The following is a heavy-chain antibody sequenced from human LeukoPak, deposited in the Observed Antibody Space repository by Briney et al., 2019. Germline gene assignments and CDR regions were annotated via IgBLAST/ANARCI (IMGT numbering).Heavy chain of an antibody. V-gene: IGHV4-34*01. D-gene: IGHD2-2*01. J-gene: IGHJ6*02. CDR3: ARARCSSTSCHYYYYYGMDV. CDR2: INHSGST. Sequence: PSETLSLTCAVYGGSFSGYYWSWIRQPPGKGLEWIGEINHSGSTNYNPSLKSRVTISVDTSKNQFSLKLSSVTAADTAVYYCARARCSSTSCHYYYYYGMDVWGQGTTVTVSS. CDR1: GGSFSGYY.